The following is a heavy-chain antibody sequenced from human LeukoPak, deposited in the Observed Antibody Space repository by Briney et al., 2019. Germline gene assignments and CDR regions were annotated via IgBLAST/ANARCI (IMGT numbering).Heavy chain of an antibody. V-gene: IGHV3-7*03. D-gene: IGHD5-24*01. CDR2: IKEDGTET. CDR1: GFMFSSNW. J-gene: IGHJ4*02. Sequence: GGSLRLSCAASGFMFSSNWMSWVRLAPGKGLEWVANIKEDGTETYYVDSVKGRFTISRDNAKNSLYLQMNSLRVEDTAVYCCAKEGRSLQTYWGQGTLVTVSS. CDR3: AKEGRSLQTY.